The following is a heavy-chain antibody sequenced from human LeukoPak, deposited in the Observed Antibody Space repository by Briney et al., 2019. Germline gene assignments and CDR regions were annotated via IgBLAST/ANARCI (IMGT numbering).Heavy chain of an antibody. CDR3: ARGRSGYYGSGRFGY. CDR1: GGSINSYY. CDR2: IYYSGST. Sequence: SETLSLTCTVSGGSINSYYWTWIRQPPGKGLEWIGYIYYSGSTHYNPSLNRRITISMDTSKNHFSLKLSSVTAADTAIYYCARGRSGYYGSGRFGYWGQGTLVTVSS. V-gene: IGHV4-59*01. D-gene: IGHD3-10*01. J-gene: IGHJ4*02.